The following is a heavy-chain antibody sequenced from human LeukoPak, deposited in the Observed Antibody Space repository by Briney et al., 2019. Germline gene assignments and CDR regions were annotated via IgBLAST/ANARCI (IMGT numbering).Heavy chain of an antibody. J-gene: IGHJ4*02. CDR2: IYYSGST. V-gene: IGHV4-31*03. CDR1: GGPISSGGYY. Sequence: PSQTLSLTCTVSGGPISSGGYYWSWIRQHPGKGLEWIGYIYYSGSTYYNPSLKSRVTISVDTSKNQFSLKLSSVTAADTAVYYCARGGLSSGWYGWGQGTLVTVSS. CDR3: ARGGLSSGWYG. D-gene: IGHD6-19*01.